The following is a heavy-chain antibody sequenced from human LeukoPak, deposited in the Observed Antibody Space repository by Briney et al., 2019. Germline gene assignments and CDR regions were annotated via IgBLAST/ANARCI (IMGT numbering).Heavy chain of an antibody. V-gene: IGHV1-69*08. J-gene: IGHJ5*02. CDR2: ITPVIDTA. CDR1: GGTFLSHT. Sequence: SVKVSCKASGGTFLSHTFSWVRQAPGQGFEWMGKITPVIDTANYAQTFQGRVSIYADKSTTTVYMDLSGLRPDDTAVYYCARVNLRGSNYNWFDPWGQGTRVTVSS. CDR3: ARVNLRGSNYNWFDP. D-gene: IGHD3-10*01.